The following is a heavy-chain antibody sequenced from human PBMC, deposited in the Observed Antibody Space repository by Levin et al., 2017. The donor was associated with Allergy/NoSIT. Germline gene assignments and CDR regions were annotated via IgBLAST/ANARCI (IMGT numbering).Heavy chain of an antibody. D-gene: IGHD2-2*01. CDR3: ARVGVVPAAMAGCFDY. V-gene: IGHV3-30-3*01. CDR2: ISYDGSNK. J-gene: IGHJ4*02. Sequence: GESLKISCAASGFTFSSYAMHWVRQAPGKGLEWVAVISYDGSNKYYADSVKGRFTISRDNSKNTLYLQMNSLRAEDTAVYYCARVGVVPAAMAGCFDYWGQGTLVTVSS. CDR1: GFTFSSYA.